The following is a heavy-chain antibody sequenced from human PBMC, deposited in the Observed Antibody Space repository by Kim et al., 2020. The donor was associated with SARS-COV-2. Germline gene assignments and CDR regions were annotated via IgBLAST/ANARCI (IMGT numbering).Heavy chain of an antibody. CDR2: IYYSGST. CDR3: ARDRGYCSSTSCYTNWFDP. D-gene: IGHD2-2*02. Sequence: SETLSLTCTVSGGSISSYYWSWIRQPPGKGLEWIGYIYYSGSTNYNPSLKSRVTISVDTSKNQFSLKLSSVTAADTAVYYCARDRGYCSSTSCYTNWFDPWGQGTLVTVSS. J-gene: IGHJ5*02. CDR1: GGSISSYY. V-gene: IGHV4-59*01.